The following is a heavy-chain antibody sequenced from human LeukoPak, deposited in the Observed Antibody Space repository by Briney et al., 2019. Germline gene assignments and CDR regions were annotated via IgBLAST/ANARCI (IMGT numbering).Heavy chain of an antibody. Sequence: GRSLRLSCAASGFTFSSYGMHWVRQAPGKGLEWVAVIWYDGSNKYYADSVKGRFTISRDNSKNTLYLQMNSLRAEDTAVYYCAKDGGRSSGYYWPYYMDVWGKGTTVTVSS. J-gene: IGHJ6*03. V-gene: IGHV3-33*06. CDR1: GFTFSSYG. CDR3: AKDGGRSSGYYWPYYMDV. D-gene: IGHD3-22*01. CDR2: IWYDGSNK.